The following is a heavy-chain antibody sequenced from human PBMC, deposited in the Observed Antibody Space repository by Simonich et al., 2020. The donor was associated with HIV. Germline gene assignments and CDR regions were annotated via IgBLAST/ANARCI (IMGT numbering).Heavy chain of an antibody. D-gene: IGHD5-12*01. CDR3: ARRGGYAFDY. CDR2: INHSGST. V-gene: IGHV4-34*01. CDR1: EGALSGYQ. J-gene: IGHJ4*02. Sequence: QVQLQQWGAGLLKPSETLSLTCAVYEGALSGYQWSRIRQPPKKGLVWIGEINHSGSTDYNSSLKSRVTISVDTSKNQFSLKLSSVTAADTAMYYCARRGGYAFDYWGQGTLVTVSS.